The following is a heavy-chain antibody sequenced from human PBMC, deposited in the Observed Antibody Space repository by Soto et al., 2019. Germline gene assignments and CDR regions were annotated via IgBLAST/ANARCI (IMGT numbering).Heavy chain of an antibody. CDR2: ISTSSSYI. J-gene: IGHJ3*02. CDR3: ARETDAFDI. V-gene: IGHV3-21*02. CDR1: GFSFSSSS. Sequence: DVQLVESGGGLVKPRGSLRLSCAASGFSFSSSSMNWVRQAPGKGLEWVSAISTSSSYIYYADLVRGRFSISRDNAKNLLYLQMNSLRAEDTAVYYCARETDAFDIWGQGAMVTVSS.